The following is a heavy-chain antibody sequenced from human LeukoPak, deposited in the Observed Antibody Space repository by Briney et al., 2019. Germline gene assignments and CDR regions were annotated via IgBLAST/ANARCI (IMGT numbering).Heavy chain of an antibody. CDR3: ARTVAKVFDY. J-gene: IGHJ4*02. D-gene: IGHD6-19*01. CDR2: INNDGSST. CDR1: GFTLSSYW. Sequence: GGSLRLSCAVSGFTLSSYWMQWVRQAPGKGLVLVSRINNDGSSTTYADSAKSRFTISRDNAKNTLYLQMNSLIAEDTAVYYCARTVAKVFDYWGQGTLVTVSS. V-gene: IGHV3-74*01.